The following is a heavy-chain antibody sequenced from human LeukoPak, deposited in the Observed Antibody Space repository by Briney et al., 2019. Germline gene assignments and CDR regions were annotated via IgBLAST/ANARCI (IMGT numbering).Heavy chain of an antibody. CDR2: IYYSGST. Sequence: SETLSLTCTVSGGSIISSSYYWGWARQPPGKGLEWIGSIYYSGSTYYNPSLKSRVTISVDMSKNQFSLMLRSVTAADTAVYYCASASTLRRSLLDYYHSMDVWGQGTTVTVSS. CDR3: ASASTLRRSLLDYYHSMDV. D-gene: IGHD3-16*01. CDR1: GGSIISSSYY. V-gene: IGHV4-39*01. J-gene: IGHJ6*02.